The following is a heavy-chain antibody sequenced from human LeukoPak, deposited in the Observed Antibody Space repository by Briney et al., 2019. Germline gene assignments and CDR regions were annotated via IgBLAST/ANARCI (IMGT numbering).Heavy chain of an antibody. CDR2: IHTGGTI. CDR3: ARVLAGSAFDI. D-gene: IGHD1-1*01. CDR1: GCTVSSNY. V-gene: IGHV3-53*01. Sequence: GGSLRLSCAASGCTVSSNYMSWVRQAPGKGLEWVSIIHTGGTIYYADSVKGRFTISRDISKNMLVLQMNSLRAEDTAVYYCARVLAGSAFDIWGQGTMVIVSS. J-gene: IGHJ3*02.